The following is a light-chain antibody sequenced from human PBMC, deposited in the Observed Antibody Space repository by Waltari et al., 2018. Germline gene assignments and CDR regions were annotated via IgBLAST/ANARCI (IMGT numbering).Light chain of an antibody. CDR2: LNN. Sequence: QSVVTQPPSATGTLGQRVTMSCSGSGFNIGANLVTWFQQLPGSAPKLLIYLNNQRPSGVPDRFSGSKSGTSASLAISGLQSEDEADYYCAAWDDSLGAWVFGGGTKLTVL. J-gene: IGLJ3*02. V-gene: IGLV1-47*01. CDR3: AAWDDSLGAWV. CDR1: GFNIGANL.